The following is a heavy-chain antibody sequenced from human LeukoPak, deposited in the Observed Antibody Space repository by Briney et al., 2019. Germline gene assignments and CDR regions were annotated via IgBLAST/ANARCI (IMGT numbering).Heavy chain of an antibody. J-gene: IGHJ4*02. D-gene: IGHD1-26*01. CDR3: ARVTRHGSYYSDY. V-gene: IGHV4-61*01. Sequence: SETLSLTCTVSGGSVSSGSYYWSWIRQPPGKGLEWIGYIYYSGSTNYNPSLKSRVTISVDTSKSQFSLKLSSVTAADTAVYYCARVTRHGSYYSDYWGQGTLVTVSS. CDR2: IYYSGST. CDR1: GGSVSSGSYY.